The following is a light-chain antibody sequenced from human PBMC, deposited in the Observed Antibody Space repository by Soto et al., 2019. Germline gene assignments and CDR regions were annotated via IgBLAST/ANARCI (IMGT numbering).Light chain of an antibody. J-gene: IGLJ3*02. CDR2: DVS. Sequence: QSVLTQPASVSGSPGQSITISCTGTSSDIGFYNYVSWYQQHPDKAPKLMIYDVSNRPSGVSNRFSGSKSGNTASLTISGLQAEDESDYYCSSYAGNNIWVFGGGTKLTVL. CDR3: SSYAGNNIWV. CDR1: SSDIGFYNY. V-gene: IGLV2-14*03.